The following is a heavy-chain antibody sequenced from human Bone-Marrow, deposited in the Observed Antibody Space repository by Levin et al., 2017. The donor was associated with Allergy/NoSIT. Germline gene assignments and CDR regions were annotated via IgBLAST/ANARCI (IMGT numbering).Heavy chain of an antibody. CDR3: VAGWGLLDY. J-gene: IGHJ4*02. CDR1: GHSLTELS. Sequence: GESLKISCKVSGHSLTELSMHWVRQAPGKGLEWMGGFASEDGETIYAQNFQGRVTMTEDTSTDTTYMELRSLRSDDTAVYYCVAGWGLLDYWGPGTLATVSS. D-gene: IGHD3-16*01. V-gene: IGHV1-24*01. CDR2: FASEDGET.